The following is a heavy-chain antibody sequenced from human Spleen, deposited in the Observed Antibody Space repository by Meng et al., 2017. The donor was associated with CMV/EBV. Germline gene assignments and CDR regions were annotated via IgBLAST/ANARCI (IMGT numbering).Heavy chain of an antibody. CDR3: ARVVVVAGKAFDI. V-gene: IGHV3-21*01. Sequence: GGSLRLSCAASGFTFSSYSMNWVRQAPGKGLEWVSSISSSSSYIYYADSVKGRFTISRDNAKNSLYLQMNSLRAEDTAVYYCARVVVVAGKAFDIWGQGTTVTVSS. CDR1: GFTFSSYS. D-gene: IGHD6-19*01. CDR2: ISSSSSYI. J-gene: IGHJ3*02.